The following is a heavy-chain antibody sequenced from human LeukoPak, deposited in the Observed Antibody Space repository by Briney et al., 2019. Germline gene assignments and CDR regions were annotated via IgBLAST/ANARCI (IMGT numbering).Heavy chain of an antibody. D-gene: IGHD6-13*01. CDR3: ARSHTSSWYGFDY. V-gene: IGHV3-23*01. CDR2: ISGSDGST. CDR1: GFTLSNYA. Sequence: GGSLRLSCAASGFTLSNYAMSWVRQAPGKGLEWVSSISGSDGSTNYADSVKGRFTISRDNSKNTLYLQMNSLRPEDTAVYYCARSHTSSWYGFDYWGQGTLVTVSS. J-gene: IGHJ4*02.